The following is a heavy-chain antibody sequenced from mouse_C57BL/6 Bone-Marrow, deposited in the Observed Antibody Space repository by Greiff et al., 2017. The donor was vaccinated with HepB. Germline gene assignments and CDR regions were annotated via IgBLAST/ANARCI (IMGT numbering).Heavy chain of an antibody. V-gene: IGHV1-15*01. Sequence: QVQLQQSGAELVRPGASVTLSCKASGYTFTDYEMHWVKQTPVHGLEWIGAIDPETGGTAYNQKFKGKAILTADKSSSTAYMELRSLTSEDSAVYYCTNYYCGSSAYAMDYWGQGTSVTVSS. D-gene: IGHD1-1*01. CDR2: IDPETGGT. J-gene: IGHJ4*01. CDR3: TNYYCGSSAYAMDY. CDR1: GYTFTDYE.